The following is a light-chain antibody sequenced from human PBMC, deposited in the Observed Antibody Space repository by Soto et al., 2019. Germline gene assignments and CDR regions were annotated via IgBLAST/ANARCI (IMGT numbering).Light chain of an antibody. CDR1: DSNIGSNV. J-gene: IGLJ2*01. CDR3: AAWDDSLNGVV. CDR2: NNN. Sequence: QSVVTQSPSASGTPGQRVTISCSGSDSNIGSNVVNWYQQLPGTAPKLVMCNNNQRPSGVPDRFSGSKSGTSASLAISGLQSEDEADYYCAAWDDSLNGVVFGGGTKLTVL. V-gene: IGLV1-44*01.